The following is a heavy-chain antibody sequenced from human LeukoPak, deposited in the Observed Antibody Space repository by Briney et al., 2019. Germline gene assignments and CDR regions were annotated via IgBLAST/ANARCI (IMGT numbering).Heavy chain of an antibody. CDR1: GFTFSNYA. V-gene: IGHV3-21*01. J-gene: IGHJ4*02. Sequence: GGSLRLSCAASGFTFSNYAMSWVRQVPGRGLEWVSTISSSSSYIYYADSVKGRFTISRDNAKNSLYLQMNSLRAEDTAVYYCARDAGQAFDYWGQGTLVTVFS. D-gene: IGHD3-10*01. CDR2: ISSSSSYI. CDR3: ARDAGQAFDY.